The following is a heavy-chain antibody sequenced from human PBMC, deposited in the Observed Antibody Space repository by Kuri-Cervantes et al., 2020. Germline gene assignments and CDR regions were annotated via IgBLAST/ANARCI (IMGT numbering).Heavy chain of an antibody. V-gene: IGHV1-69*05. Sequence: SVKVSCKASGGTFSSHGASWVRQAPGQGLEWMGGISPPSGTAKYAEKFHGRVTISTDESASTVYMELSSLRSEDTAVYYCARDRRYYGSGSYEAVFDYWGQGTLVTVSS. CDR3: ARDRRYYGSGSYEAVFDY. CDR1: GGTFSSHG. D-gene: IGHD3-10*01. CDR2: ISPPSGTA. J-gene: IGHJ4*02.